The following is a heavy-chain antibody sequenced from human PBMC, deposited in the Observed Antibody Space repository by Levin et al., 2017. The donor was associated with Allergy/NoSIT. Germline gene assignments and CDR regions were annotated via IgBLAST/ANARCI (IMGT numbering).Heavy chain of an antibody. D-gene: IGHD1-26*01. CDR3: ARRVTMSGSLSFPGGYYYYYGMDV. V-gene: IGHV4-39*01. Sequence: SQTLSLTCTVSGGSISSSSYYWGWIRQPPGKGLEWIGSIYYSGSTYYNPSLKSRVTISVDTSKNQFSLKLSSVTAADTAVYYCARRVTMSGSLSFPGGYYYYYGMDVWGQGTTVTVSS. CDR1: GGSISSSSYY. CDR2: IYYSGST. J-gene: IGHJ6*02.